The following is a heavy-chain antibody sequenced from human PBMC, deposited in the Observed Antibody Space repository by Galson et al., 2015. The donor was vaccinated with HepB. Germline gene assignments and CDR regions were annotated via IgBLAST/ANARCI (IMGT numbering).Heavy chain of an antibody. CDR3: ARGGPGAFDI. CDR2: IYYSGST. V-gene: IGHV4-59*01. J-gene: IGHJ3*02. Sequence: ETLSLTCTVSGVSISTYYWSWIRQPPGKGLEWIGYIYYSGSTNYNPSLKSRVTISVDTSKNQFSLNLSSVTAADTAVYYCARGGPGAFDIWGQGTMVTVSS. CDR1: GVSISTYY.